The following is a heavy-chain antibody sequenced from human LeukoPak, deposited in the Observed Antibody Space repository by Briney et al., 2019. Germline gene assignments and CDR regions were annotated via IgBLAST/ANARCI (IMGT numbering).Heavy chain of an antibody. CDR3: ARGSMADIVGATTVDY. J-gene: IGHJ4*02. CDR1: GGSLSSYY. CDR2: IYYSGST. Sequence: PSETLSLICTVSGGSLSSYYWSWLRQPPGKGLEWIGYIYYSGSTNYNPSLKSRVTISVDTSKNQFTLKLSSVTAADTAVYYCARGSMADIVGATTVDYWGQGTLVTVSS. V-gene: IGHV4-59*01. D-gene: IGHD1-26*01.